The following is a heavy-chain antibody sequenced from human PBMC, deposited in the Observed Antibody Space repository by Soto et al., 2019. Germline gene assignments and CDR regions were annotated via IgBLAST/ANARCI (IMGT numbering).Heavy chain of an antibody. V-gene: IGHV3-48*03. Sequence: GGSLRLSCAASGFTFSSYEMNWVRQAPGKGLEWVSYISSSGSTIYYADSVKGRFTISRDNAKNSLYLQMNSLRAEDTAVYYCARALTHYYDSSGTIDYWGQGTLVTV. CDR2: ISSSGSTI. J-gene: IGHJ4*02. D-gene: IGHD3-22*01. CDR1: GFTFSSYE. CDR3: ARALTHYYDSSGTIDY.